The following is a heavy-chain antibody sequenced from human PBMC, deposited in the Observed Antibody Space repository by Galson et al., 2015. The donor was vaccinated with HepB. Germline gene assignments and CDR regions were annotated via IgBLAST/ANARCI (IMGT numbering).Heavy chain of an antibody. CDR3: ARGGPPCYCGGDCCPYYYYGMDV. Sequence: SVKVSCKASGYTFTGYYMHWVRQAPGQGLEWMGWINPNSGGTNYAQKFQGWVTMTRDTSISTAYMELSRLRSDDTAVYYCARGGPPCYCGGDCCPYYYYGMDVWGQGTTVTVSS. D-gene: IGHD2-21*02. V-gene: IGHV1-2*04. CDR2: INPNSGGT. CDR1: GYTFTGYY. J-gene: IGHJ6*02.